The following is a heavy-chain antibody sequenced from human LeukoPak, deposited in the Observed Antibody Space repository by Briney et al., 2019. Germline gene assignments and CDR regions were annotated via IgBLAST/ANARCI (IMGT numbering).Heavy chain of an antibody. V-gene: IGHV3-7*01. Sequence: GGSLRLSCTASGLTFGDYTMRWVRRAPGKGLEGVAGIKQDESERYYVDPVKSRFTISRDNAKNSLYLQMNSLRAEDTAVYYCARDKVAYYYGSGSSDVWGKGTTVTVSS. D-gene: IGHD3-10*01. CDR1: GLTFGDYT. CDR3: ARDKVAYYYGSGSSDV. CDR2: IKQDESER. J-gene: IGHJ6*04.